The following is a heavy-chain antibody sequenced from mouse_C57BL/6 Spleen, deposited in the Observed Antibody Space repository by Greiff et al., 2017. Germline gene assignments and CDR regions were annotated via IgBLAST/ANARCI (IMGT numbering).Heavy chain of an antibody. Sequence: DVKLVESGGDLVKPGGSLKLSCAASGFTFSSYGMSWVRQTPDKRLEWVATISSGGSYTYYPDSVKGRFTISRDNAKNTLYLQMSSLKSEDTAMYYCARHGEGNYVYYWGQGTTLTVSS. V-gene: IGHV5-6*02. CDR3: ARHGEGNYVYY. CDR2: ISSGGSYT. J-gene: IGHJ2*01. CDR1: GFTFSSYG.